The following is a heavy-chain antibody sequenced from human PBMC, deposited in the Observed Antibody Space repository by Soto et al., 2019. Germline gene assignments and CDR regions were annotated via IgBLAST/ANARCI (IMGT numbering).Heavy chain of an antibody. CDR1: GGSVSSGSYY. V-gene: IGHV4-61*01. CDR3: ARDVDSGYDWLY. D-gene: IGHD5-12*01. CDR2: IYHSGT. J-gene: IGHJ4*02. Sequence: SETLSLTCSVSGGSVSSGSYYWSWIRQPPGKGLEWIGYIYHSGTNYNPSLKSRVTISVDTPKNQFSLKLSSVTEADTAVYYCARDVDSGYDWLYWGQGTLVTVSS.